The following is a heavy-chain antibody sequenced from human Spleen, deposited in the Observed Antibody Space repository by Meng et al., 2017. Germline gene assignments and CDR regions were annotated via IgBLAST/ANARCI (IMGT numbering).Heavy chain of an antibody. V-gene: IGHV1-2*02. Sequence: ASVKVSCKASGYIFNDYYMHWVRQAPGQGLEWMGWIDPKSGGTNYAQKFQGRVTLTWDTSISTANMDLNSLRSDDTAVYYCARVVIPGGRGLYYWGQGTLVTVSS. CDR3: ARVVIPGGRGLYY. CDR1: GYIFNDYY. J-gene: IGHJ4*02. CDR2: IDPKSGGT. D-gene: IGHD2-15*01.